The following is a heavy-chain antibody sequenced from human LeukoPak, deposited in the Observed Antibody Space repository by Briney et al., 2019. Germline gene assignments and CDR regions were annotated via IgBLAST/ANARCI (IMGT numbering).Heavy chain of an antibody. J-gene: IGHJ4*02. V-gene: IGHV1-69*08. D-gene: IGHD6-19*01. Sequence: ASVKVSCKASGGTFSSYTISRVRQAPGQGLEWMGRITPVFGTVDYAQKFQDRVTIIADISTTTVYMELSSLVSEDTAVYYCAGGSRATQGYWGQGTLVTVSS. CDR3: AGGSRATQGY. CDR1: GGTFSSYT. CDR2: ITPVFGTV.